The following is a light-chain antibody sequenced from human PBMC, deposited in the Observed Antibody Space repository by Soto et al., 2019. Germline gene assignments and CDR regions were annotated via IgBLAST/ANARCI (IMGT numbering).Light chain of an antibody. CDR3: QQTYSPPWT. Sequence: DIGMTQTPRASLVTLGQAAPISCRSSQSLVHNDGNTYLSWFQQRPGQPPRLLIYKVSDRFSGVPDRFSGSGAGTDFSLTFSSLQPEDFATYYCQQTYSPPWTFGQGTKVDIK. CDR1: QSLVHNDGNTY. J-gene: IGKJ1*01. CDR2: KVS. V-gene: IGKV2-24*01.